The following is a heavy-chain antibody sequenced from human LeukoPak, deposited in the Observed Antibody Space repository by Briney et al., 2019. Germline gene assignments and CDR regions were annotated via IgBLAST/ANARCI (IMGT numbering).Heavy chain of an antibody. CDR3: ARVGFPRYCSNTSCRKYYYYYMDV. D-gene: IGHD2-2*01. CDR1: GITFSIYE. Sequence: GGPLRISCAASGITFSIYEMNWLRQAPGKGLQPVSYISSSGSTIYYAYSVKGRFTISSDNAKTSLYMQMNSLRAEDTAVYYCARVGFPRYCSNTSCRKYYYYYMDVWGKWTTVTVSS. CDR2: ISSSGSTI. J-gene: IGHJ6*03. V-gene: IGHV3-48*03.